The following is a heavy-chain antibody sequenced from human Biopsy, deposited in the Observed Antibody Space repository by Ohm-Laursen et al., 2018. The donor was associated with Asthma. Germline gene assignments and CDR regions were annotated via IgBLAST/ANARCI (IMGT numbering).Heavy chain of an antibody. CDR2: INVYNGNT. Sequence: SVKVSCKTSGYTFNTDGITWVRQAPGQGLEWMGWINVYNGNTKVAQKLQDRVTMITDTSTSTAYMELSSLRSDDTAVYFCARAVDYSHDYGIDVWGQGTTVTVS. D-gene: IGHD5-12*01. CDR1: GYTFNTDG. J-gene: IGHJ6*02. V-gene: IGHV1-18*01. CDR3: ARAVDYSHDYGIDV.